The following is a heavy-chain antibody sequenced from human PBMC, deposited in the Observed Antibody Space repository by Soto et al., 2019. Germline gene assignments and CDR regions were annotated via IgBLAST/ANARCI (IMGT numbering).Heavy chain of an antibody. J-gene: IGHJ4*02. CDR3: ARGGVPAAMSY. Sequence: EVQLVESGGGLVQPGGSLRLSCAASGFTFSSFWMHWVRQAPGEGLVWVSRINSDGGNTNYADSVKGRFTISRDNAQNTPYLQMNSPRAEDTAVYYCARGGVPAAMSYWGQGTLVTVSS. V-gene: IGHV3-74*01. CDR1: GFTFSSFW. CDR2: INSDGGNT. D-gene: IGHD2-2*01.